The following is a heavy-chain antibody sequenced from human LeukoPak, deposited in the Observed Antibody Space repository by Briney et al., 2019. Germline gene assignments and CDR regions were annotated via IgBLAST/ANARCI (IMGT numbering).Heavy chain of an antibody. CDR2: ISGTGGFTTST. D-gene: IGHD4-23*01. CDR1: GFTFSNYA. Sequence: PGGSLRLSCAASGFTFSNYAMTWVRQAPGKGLEWVSTISGTGGFTTSTYYADSVKGRFTISRDNTANKLYLQMDGLRPADPAVYYCVKDGTYPGNSGVSWFDPWGQGTLVTVSS. CDR3: VKDGTYPGNSGVSWFDP. V-gene: IGHV3-23*01. J-gene: IGHJ5*02.